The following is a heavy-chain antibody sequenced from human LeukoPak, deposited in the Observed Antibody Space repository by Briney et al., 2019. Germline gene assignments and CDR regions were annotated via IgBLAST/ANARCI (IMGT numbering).Heavy chain of an antibody. CDR1: GYTFTSYG. J-gene: IGHJ4*02. D-gene: IGHD2-15*01. V-gene: IGHV1-18*01. Sequence: ASVKVSCKASGYTFTSYGTSWVRQAPGQGLEWMGWISAYNGNTNNAQKLQGRVTMTTDTSTSTAYMELRSLRSDDTAVYYCARVGAYCSGGSCYLDYWGQGTLVTVSS. CDR3: ARVGAYCSGGSCYLDY. CDR2: ISAYNGNT.